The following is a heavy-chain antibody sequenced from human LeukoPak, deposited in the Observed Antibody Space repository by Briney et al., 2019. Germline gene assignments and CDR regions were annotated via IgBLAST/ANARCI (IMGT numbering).Heavy chain of an antibody. Sequence: GGSLRLSCAASGFTFSSYSMNWVRQAPGKGLERIGFIRTKAHGGTREHAASVKGRFTISRDDSRSIAYLQMNSLKTEDTAVYYCTKSICGDYWGQGTLVTVSS. D-gene: IGHD6-6*01. J-gene: IGHJ4*02. CDR2: IRTKAHGGTR. CDR3: TKSICGDY. V-gene: IGHV3-49*04. CDR1: GFTFSSYS.